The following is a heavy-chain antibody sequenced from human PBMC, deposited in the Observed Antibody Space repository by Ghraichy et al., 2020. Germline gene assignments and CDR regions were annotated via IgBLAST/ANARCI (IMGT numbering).Heavy chain of an antibody. D-gene: IGHD3-3*01. J-gene: IGHJ5*02. V-gene: IGHV3-74*01. CDR2: INSDGSST. CDR3: ARGGPPYYDFWSGYLDWFDH. Sequence: GGSMRLSCAASGFTFSSYWMHWVRQAPGKGLVWVSRINSDGSSTSYADSVKGRFTISRDNAKNTLYLQMNSLRAEDTAVYYCARGGPPYYDFWSGYLDWFDHWGQGTLVTVSS. CDR1: GFTFSSYW.